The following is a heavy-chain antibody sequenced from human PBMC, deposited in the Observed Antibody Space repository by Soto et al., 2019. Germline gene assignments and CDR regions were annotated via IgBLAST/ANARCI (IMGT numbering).Heavy chain of an antibody. Sequence: GESLKISCAASGFTFSSYAMSWVRQAPGKGLEWVSAISGSGGSTYYADSVKGRFTISRDNSKNTLYLQMNSLRAEDTAVYYCAKDGVVVPAAMSIAAAGNVDYWGQGTLVTVSS. V-gene: IGHV3-23*01. J-gene: IGHJ4*02. D-gene: IGHD2-2*01. CDR2: ISGSGGST. CDR1: GFTFSSYA. CDR3: AKDGVVVPAAMSIAAAGNVDY.